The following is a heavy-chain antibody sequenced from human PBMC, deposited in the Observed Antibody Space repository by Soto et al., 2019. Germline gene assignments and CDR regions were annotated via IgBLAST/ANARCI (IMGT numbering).Heavy chain of an antibody. CDR1: GFSVSTYA. J-gene: IGHJ5*02. Sequence: EVQLLESGGGLVQPGGSLRLACATSGFSVSTYAMTWVRQAPGKGLEWVSTFNGNGGGTYYADSVKGRFTISRDNSKNTLYLQMDSLRAEDTATYYCAKDNSLHWFDPWGQGTLFTVSS. CDR2: FNGNGGGT. CDR3: AKDNSLHWFDP. V-gene: IGHV3-23*01. D-gene: IGHD2-15*01.